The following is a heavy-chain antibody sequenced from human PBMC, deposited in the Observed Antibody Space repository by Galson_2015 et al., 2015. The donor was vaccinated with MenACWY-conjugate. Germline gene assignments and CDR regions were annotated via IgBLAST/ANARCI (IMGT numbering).Heavy chain of an antibody. J-gene: IGHJ4*02. D-gene: IGHD3-3*01. CDR3: ARRGPGSDFWSGYYSFDY. CDR2: IYHSGST. Sequence: LEWIGEIYHSGSTNYNPSLKSRVSISVDKSKNQFSLKLSSVTAADTAVYYCARRGPGSDFWSGYYSFDYWGQGTLVTVSS. V-gene: IGHV4-4*02.